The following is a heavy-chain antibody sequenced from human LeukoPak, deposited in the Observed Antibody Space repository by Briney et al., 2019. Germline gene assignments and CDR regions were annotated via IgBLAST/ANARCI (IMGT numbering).Heavy chain of an antibody. V-gene: IGHV3-48*02. D-gene: IGHD6-6*01. J-gene: IGHJ4*02. CDR2: ISSSSSTI. CDR3: ARDLYSSSSGVFDN. Sequence: GGSLRLSCAASGFTFSSYSMNWVRQAPGKGLEWVSYISSSSSTIYYADSVKGRFTISRDNAKNSLYLQMNSLRDEDTAVYYCARDLYSSSSGVFDNWGQGTLVTVSS. CDR1: GFTFSSYS.